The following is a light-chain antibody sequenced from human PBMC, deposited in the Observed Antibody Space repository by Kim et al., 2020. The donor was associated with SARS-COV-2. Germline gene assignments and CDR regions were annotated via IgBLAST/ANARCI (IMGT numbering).Light chain of an antibody. CDR1: QDISNY. CDR2: DAS. CDR3: QQYDNLPIT. Sequence: ASVGDRVTITCQASQDISNYLNWYQQKPGKAPKLLIYDASTLETGVPSRFSGGGSGTDFTFTISSLHLEDIATYYCQQYDNLPITFGQGTRLEIK. V-gene: IGKV1-33*01. J-gene: IGKJ5*01.